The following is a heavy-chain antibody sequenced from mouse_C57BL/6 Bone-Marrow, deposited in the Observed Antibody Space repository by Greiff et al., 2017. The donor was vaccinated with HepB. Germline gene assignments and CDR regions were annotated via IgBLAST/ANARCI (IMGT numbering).Heavy chain of an antibody. CDR3: VRAEFYGIFAY. J-gene: IGHJ3*01. Sequence: QVQLQQPGAELVRPGYSVKLTCKASGYTFTSYWMHGVKQRPRQGLEWIGNIDPSDSETHYNQKYKDKATLTVDKSSSTAYMQLSRLISEVSAVYFCVRAEFYGIFAYWGQGTLVTVSA. CDR1: GYTFTSYW. CDR2: IDPSDSET. D-gene: IGHD2-1*01. V-gene: IGHV1-52*01.